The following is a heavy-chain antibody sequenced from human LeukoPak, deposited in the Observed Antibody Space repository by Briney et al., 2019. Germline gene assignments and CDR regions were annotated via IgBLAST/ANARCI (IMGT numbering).Heavy chain of an antibody. CDR1: GFTFSSYW. V-gene: IGHV3-7*01. CDR2: IKQDGSEK. CDR3: ARGPPGRFLEWLFRYYFDY. J-gene: IGHJ4*02. Sequence: GGSLRLSCAASGFTFSSYWMSWVRQAPGQGLEWVANIKQDGSEKYYVDSVKGRFTISRDNAKNSLYLQMNSLRAEDTAVYYCARGPPGRFLEWLFRYYFDYWGQGTLVTVSS. D-gene: IGHD3-3*01.